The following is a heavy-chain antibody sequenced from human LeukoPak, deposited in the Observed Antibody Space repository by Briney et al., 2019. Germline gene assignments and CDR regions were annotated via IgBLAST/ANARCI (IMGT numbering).Heavy chain of an antibody. CDR3: ARGNVVVTAEYFDY. V-gene: IGHV4-34*01. CDR1: GGSFSGYY. D-gene: IGHD2-21*02. CDR2: INHSGST. Sequence: SETLSLTCAVYGGSFSGYYWSWIRQPPGKGLEWIGEINHSGSTNYNPSLKSRVTISVDTSKNQFSLKLSSVTAADTAVYYCARGNVVVTAEYFDYWGQGTLVTVSS. J-gene: IGHJ4*02.